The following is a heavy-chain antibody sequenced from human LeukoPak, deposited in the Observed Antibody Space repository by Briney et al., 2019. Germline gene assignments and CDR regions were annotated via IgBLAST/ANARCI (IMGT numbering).Heavy chain of an antibody. D-gene: IGHD6-19*01. Sequence: GRSLRLSCVASGFSFSSYAMHWVRQAPGKGLEWVALISYDGSNKYYADSVKGRFTISRDNSKNTLYLQMNSLRAEDTAVYYCARGGVYSSGSYYLYYFDYWGQGTLVTVSS. CDR1: GFSFSSYA. CDR2: ISYDGSNK. J-gene: IGHJ4*02. CDR3: ARGGVYSSGSYYLYYFDY. V-gene: IGHV3-30-3*01.